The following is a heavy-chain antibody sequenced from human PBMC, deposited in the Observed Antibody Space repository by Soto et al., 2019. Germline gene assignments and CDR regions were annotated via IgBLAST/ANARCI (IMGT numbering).Heavy chain of an antibody. J-gene: IGHJ4*02. D-gene: IGHD2-21*01. CDR3: ARRWGGTFDY. Sequence: LSLTCTVSGGSISSYYWSWIRQPPGKGLEWIGYIYYSGSTNYNPSLKSRVTISVDTSKNQFSLKLSSVTAADTAVYYCARRWGGTFDYWSQGTLVTVSS. V-gene: IGHV4-59*01. CDR2: IYYSGST. CDR1: GGSISSYY.